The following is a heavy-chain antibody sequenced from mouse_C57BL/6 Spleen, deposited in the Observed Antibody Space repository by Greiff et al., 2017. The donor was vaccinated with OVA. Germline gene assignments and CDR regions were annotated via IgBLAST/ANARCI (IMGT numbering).Heavy chain of an antibody. J-gene: IGHJ2*01. V-gene: IGHV5-12*01. Sequence: DVKVEESGGGLVQPGGSLKLSCAASGFTFSDYCMYWVRQTPEKRLEWVAYISNGGGSTYYPDTVKGRFTISRDNAKNTLYLQMSRLKSEDTAMYYCARHGFDYWGQGTTLTVSS. CDR2: ISNGGGST. CDR3: ARHGFDY. CDR1: GFTFSDYC.